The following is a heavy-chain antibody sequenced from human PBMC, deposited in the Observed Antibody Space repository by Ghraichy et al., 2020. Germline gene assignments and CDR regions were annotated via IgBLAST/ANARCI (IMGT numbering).Heavy chain of an antibody. Sequence: SETLSLTCTVFGASISSSGYFWGWVRQPPGKGLEWIGSISYSGYTYYKPSLQSRVTISGDTSKNQLSLKMSSVTAADTAMYYCAREIGSSPFHWGQGILVTVSS. V-gene: IGHV4-39*01. CDR2: ISYSGYT. D-gene: IGHD5-12*01. CDR1: GASISSSGYF. CDR3: AREIGSSPFH. J-gene: IGHJ4*02.